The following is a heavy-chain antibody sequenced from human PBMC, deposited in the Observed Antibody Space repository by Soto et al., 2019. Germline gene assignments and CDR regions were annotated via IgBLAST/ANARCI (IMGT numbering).Heavy chain of an antibody. CDR3: ARTVFGELLYHDY. J-gene: IGHJ4*02. V-gene: IGHV5-10-1*01. Sequence: GESLKISCKGSGYSFTSYWISWVRQMPGKGLEWMGRIDPSDSYTNYSPSFQGHVTISADKSISTAYLQWSSLKASDTAMYYCARTVFGELLYHDYWGQGTLATVS. D-gene: IGHD3-10*01. CDR2: IDPSDSYT. CDR1: GYSFTSYW.